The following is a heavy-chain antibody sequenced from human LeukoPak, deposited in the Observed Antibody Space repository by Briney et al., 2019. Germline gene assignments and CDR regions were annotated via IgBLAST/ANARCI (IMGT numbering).Heavy chain of an antibody. CDR3: ARDGDGDAEGGFDY. D-gene: IGHD5-24*01. V-gene: IGHV3-48*01. Sequence: GGSLRLSCTASGFTFSSYDMNWVRQAPGKGLKWVSYINNNNSTRYYADSVKGRFTISRDNAKNSLYLQMNSLRAEDTAVYYCARDGDGDAEGGFDYWGQGTLVTVSS. CDR2: INNNNSTR. CDR1: GFTFSSYD. J-gene: IGHJ4*02.